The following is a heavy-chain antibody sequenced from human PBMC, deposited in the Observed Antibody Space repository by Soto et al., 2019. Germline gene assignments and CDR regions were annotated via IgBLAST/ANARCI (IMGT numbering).Heavy chain of an antibody. J-gene: IGHJ3*02. CDR1: GGSISSSSCY. CDR3: ATIYYDSSGYSLLDAFDI. Sequence: SETLSLTCTVSGGSISSSSCYWGWIRQPPGKGLEWIGSIYYSGSTYYNPSLKSRVTISVDTSKNQFSLKLSSVTAADTAVYYCATIYYDSSGYSLLDAFDIWGQGTMVTVSS. CDR2: IYYSGST. V-gene: IGHV4-39*01. D-gene: IGHD3-22*01.